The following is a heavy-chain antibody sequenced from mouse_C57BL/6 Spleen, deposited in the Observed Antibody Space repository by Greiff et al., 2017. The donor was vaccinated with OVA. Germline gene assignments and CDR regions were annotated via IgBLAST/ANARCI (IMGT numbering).Heavy chain of an antibody. V-gene: IGHV1-81*01. CDR3: ARGGRNYFDY. CDR1: GYTFTSYG. Sequence: QVQLQQSGAELARPGVSVKLSCKASGYTFTSYGISWVKQRTGQGLEWIGEIYPRSGNTYYNEKFKGKATLTADKSSSTAYMELRSLTSEDSAVYFCARGGRNYFDYWGQGTTLTVSS. CDR2: IYPRSGNT. J-gene: IGHJ2*01.